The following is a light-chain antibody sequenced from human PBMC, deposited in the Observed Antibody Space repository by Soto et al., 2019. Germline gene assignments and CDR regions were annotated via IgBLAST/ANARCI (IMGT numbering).Light chain of an antibody. CDR2: EVT. V-gene: IGLV2-14*01. CDR1: SDDIGRYNH. CDR3: ASYRTINTYV. Sequence: QSALTQPASVSGSPGQSITVSCTGTSDDIGRYNHVSWYQQHPGKAPKLMISEVTNRPSGVSNRFSGSKSGNTASLTISRLQAEDEAHYHCASYRTINTYVFGTGTKVTVL. J-gene: IGLJ1*01.